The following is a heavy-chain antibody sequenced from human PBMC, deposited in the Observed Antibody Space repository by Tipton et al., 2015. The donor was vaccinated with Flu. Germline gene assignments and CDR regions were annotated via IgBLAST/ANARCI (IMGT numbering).Heavy chain of an antibody. J-gene: IGHJ5*02. D-gene: IGHD7-27*01. Sequence: GLVKPSQTLSLTCAISGDSVSGDSAAWNWFRQSPSRGLEWLGRTYHRSKWNIEYAQFVKSRMTIIPDTSKNQFSLHLNFVTPDDTGVYYCARGPQSASPGDNWFGPWGQGTQVTVSS. CDR1: GDSVSGDSAA. CDR2: TYHRSKWNI. CDR3: ARGPQSASPGDNWFGP. V-gene: IGHV6-1*01.